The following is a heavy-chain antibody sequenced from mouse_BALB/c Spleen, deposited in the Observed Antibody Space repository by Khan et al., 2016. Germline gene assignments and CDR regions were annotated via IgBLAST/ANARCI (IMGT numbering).Heavy chain of an antibody. V-gene: IGHV1-7*01. J-gene: IGHJ3*01. CDR3: ARYEGGFAY. Sequence: QIQLVQSGAELAKPGASVKMSCKASGYTFTSYWMHWVKQRPGQGLEWIGYINPSTGYTEYNQKFKDKATLTADKSSSTAYMQLSSLTSEDSAVYYCARYEGGFAYWGQGTLVTVYA. D-gene: IGHD2-3*01. CDR2: INPSTGYT. CDR1: GYTFTSYW.